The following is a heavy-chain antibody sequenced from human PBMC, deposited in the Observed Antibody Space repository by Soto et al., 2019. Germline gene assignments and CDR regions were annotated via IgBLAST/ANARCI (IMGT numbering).Heavy chain of an antibody. V-gene: IGHV1-18*04. CDR3: ARVVGIAVAGTEVWFDP. CDR2: ISAYNGNT. J-gene: IGHJ5*02. CDR1: GYTFTSYG. Sequence: QVPLVQSGAEVKKPGASVKVSCKASGYTFTSYGISWVRQAPGQGLEWMGWISAYNGNTNYAQKLQGRVTMTTDTSTSTAYMELRSLRSDDTAVYYCARVVGIAVAGTEVWFDPWGQGTLVTVSS. D-gene: IGHD6-19*01.